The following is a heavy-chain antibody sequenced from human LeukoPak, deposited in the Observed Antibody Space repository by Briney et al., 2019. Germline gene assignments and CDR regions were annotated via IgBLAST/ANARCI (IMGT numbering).Heavy chain of an antibody. Sequence: PSETLSLTCAVYVGSLSGYYWRWIRQPLRKGQEWIGEINHSGSTNYNPSLKSRVTISVDTSKNQFSLKLSSVTAADTAVYYCASLTDGGGTTHWGQGTLVTVSS. CDR3: ASLTDGGGTTH. V-gene: IGHV4-34*01. CDR1: VGSLSGYY. D-gene: IGHD1-1*01. J-gene: IGHJ4*02. CDR2: INHSGST.